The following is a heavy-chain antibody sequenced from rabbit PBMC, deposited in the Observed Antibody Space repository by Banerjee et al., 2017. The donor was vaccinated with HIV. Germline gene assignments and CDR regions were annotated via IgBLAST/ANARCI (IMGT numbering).Heavy chain of an antibody. CDR1: GFSFNSSHW. J-gene: IGHJ4*01. Sequence: QEQLEASGGDLVKPEGSLTLACTASGFSFNSSHWICWVRQAPGKGLEWIACIYAVTGKAAYATWSIGLFTFSKTSSTTVTLQMTSLTAADTATYFCARDLDGVISWNLGWWGPGTLFTVS. CDR2: IYAVTGKA. CDR3: ARDLDGVISWNLGW. V-gene: IGHV1S45*01. D-gene: IGHD2-1*01.